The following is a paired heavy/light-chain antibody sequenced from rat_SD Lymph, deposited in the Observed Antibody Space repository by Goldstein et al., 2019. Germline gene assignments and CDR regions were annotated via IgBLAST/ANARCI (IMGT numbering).Heavy chain of an antibody. CDR1: GFTFSNYG. Sequence: EVQLVESGGGLVQPGRSLKLSCAASGFTFSNYGMAWVRQTPTKGLEWVASISTGGGNTYYRDSVKGRFTISRDNAKNTQYLQMDSLRSEDTATYYCARRDGGYDYWGQGVMVTVSS. V-gene: IGHV5S14*01. J-gene: IGHJ2*01. CDR2: ISTGGGNT. CDR3: ARRDGGYDY. D-gene: IGHD1-11*01.
Light chain of an antibody. J-gene: IGKJ1*01. CDR3: LQSYSTPPT. CDR1: QGIDDY. V-gene: IGKV12S16*01. CDR2: DAT. Sequence: DIQMTQSPASLSASLEEIVTITCKASQGIDDYLSWYQQKPGKSPQLLIYDATSLADGVPSRFSGSRSGTQYSLKISRPQVDDSGIYYCLQSYSTPPTFGGGTKLELK.